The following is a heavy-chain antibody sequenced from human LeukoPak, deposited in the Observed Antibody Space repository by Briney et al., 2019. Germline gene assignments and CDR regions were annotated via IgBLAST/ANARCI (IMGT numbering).Heavy chain of an antibody. J-gene: IGHJ4*02. Sequence: SETLSLTCTASGGSISSYYWGWIRQPPGKGLEWIGSIYHSGSTYYNPSLKSRVTISVDTSKNQFSLKLSSVTAADTAVYYCARSRDTMVRGVTNWGQGTLVTVSS. D-gene: IGHD3-10*01. CDR2: IYHSGST. CDR1: GGSISSYY. V-gene: IGHV4-38-2*02. CDR3: ARSRDTMVRGVTN.